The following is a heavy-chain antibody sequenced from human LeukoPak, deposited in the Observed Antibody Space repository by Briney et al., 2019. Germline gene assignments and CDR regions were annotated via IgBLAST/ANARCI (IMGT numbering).Heavy chain of an antibody. Sequence: QPGGSLRLSCAASGFTFSSYEMNWVRQAPGKGLEWVSYISSSGSTIYYADSVKGRFTISRDNAKNSLYLQMNSLRAEDTAVYHCATSYGDATGPGRDYWGQGTLVTVSS. J-gene: IGHJ4*02. D-gene: IGHD1-1*01. CDR3: ATSYGDATGPGRDY. CDR1: GFTFSSYE. V-gene: IGHV3-48*03. CDR2: ISSSGSTI.